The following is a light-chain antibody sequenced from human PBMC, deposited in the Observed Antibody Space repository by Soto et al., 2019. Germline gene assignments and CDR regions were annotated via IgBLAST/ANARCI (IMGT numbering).Light chain of an antibody. CDR1: SSDVGTYNL. Sequence: ALTQPASVSGSPGQSITISCTGTSSDVGTYNLVSWYQQHPGKAPKLMIYEGSKRPSGVSNRFSGSKSGNTASLTISGLQAEDEADYYCCSYAGISTFVVFGGGTKLTVL. CDR3: CSYAGISTFVV. J-gene: IGLJ2*01. CDR2: EGS. V-gene: IGLV2-23*03.